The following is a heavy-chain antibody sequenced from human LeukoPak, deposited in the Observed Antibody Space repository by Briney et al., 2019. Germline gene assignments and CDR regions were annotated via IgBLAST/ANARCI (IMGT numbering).Heavy chain of an antibody. J-gene: IGHJ4*02. Sequence: GGSLRLSCAGSGFALKSYSLSWVRQAPGKGLEWVSSISSTSAFIYYADSVKGRFTISRDNSKNTLYLQMNSLRAEDTAVYYCAKIERQGLRLGELPYFDYWGQGTLVTVSS. CDR2: ISSTSAFI. CDR1: GFALKSYS. D-gene: IGHD3-16*01. CDR3: AKIERQGLRLGELPYFDY. V-gene: IGHV3-23*01.